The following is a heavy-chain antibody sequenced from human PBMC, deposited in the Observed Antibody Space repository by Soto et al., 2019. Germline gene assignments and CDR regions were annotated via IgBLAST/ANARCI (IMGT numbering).Heavy chain of an antibody. V-gene: IGHV3-11*01. CDR1: GFTFSDYY. Sequence: GGSLRLSCAASGFTFSDYYMSWMRQAPEKGLEWVSYVSGDGGAKSYADSVKGRFSISRDNAKNSLYLLMNSLRAEDTAVYYCARLGSIAAAGTPDYWGQGTLVTVSS. CDR3: ARLGSIAAAGTPDY. CDR2: VSGDGGAK. J-gene: IGHJ4*02. D-gene: IGHD6-25*01.